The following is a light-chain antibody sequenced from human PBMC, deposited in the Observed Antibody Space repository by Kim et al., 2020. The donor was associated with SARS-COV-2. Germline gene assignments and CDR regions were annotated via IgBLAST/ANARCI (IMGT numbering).Light chain of an antibody. CDR2: DAS. J-gene: IGKJ4*01. V-gene: IGKV3-11*01. CDR1: QSVSSY. Sequence: EIVLTQSPATLSLSPGERATLSCRASQSVSSYLAWYQQKPGQAPRLLIYDASSRATDIPARFSGSGSGTDFTLTISSLEPEDFAIYYCQQHSSWPALTFGRGTKVDIK. CDR3: QQHSSWPALT.